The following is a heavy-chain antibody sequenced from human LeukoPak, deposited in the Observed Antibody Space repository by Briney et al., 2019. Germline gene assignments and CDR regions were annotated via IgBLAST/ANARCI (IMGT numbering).Heavy chain of an antibody. Sequence: GGSLRLSCAASGFTFSRHSMNWVRQAPGKGLEWVAVISYDGSNKYYADSVKGRFTISRDNSKNTLYLQMNSLRAEDTAVYYCAKATGSIAAAGTGWYFDYWGQGTLVTVSS. CDR1: GFTFSRHS. J-gene: IGHJ4*02. CDR2: ISYDGSNK. CDR3: AKATGSIAAAGTGWYFDY. D-gene: IGHD6-13*01. V-gene: IGHV3-30*18.